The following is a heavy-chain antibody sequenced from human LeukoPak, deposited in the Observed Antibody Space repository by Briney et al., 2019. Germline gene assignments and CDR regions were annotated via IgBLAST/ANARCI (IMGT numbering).Heavy chain of an antibody. Sequence: SETLSLTCTVSGGSISSGNYYWGWIRQPPGKGMEWIGSFSYGGSTYYNPYLTSRVTISRDTSNHQSSLRLISVPPADTAVYHCARGDLTGSRSGWGHWFDPWGQGTLVTVSS. V-gene: IGHV4-39*07. D-gene: IGHD3-3*01. J-gene: IGHJ5*02. CDR1: GGSISSGNYY. CDR3: ARGDLTGSRSGWGHWFDP. CDR2: FSYGGST.